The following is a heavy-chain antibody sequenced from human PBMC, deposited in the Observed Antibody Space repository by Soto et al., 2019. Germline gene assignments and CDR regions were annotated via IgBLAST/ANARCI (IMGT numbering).Heavy chain of an antibody. V-gene: IGHV3-48*01. CDR2: ISSSSSTI. J-gene: IGHJ6*02. CDR3: ARVPAHSSRYGMDV. CDR1: GFTFSSYS. Sequence: PGGSLRLSCAASGFTFSSYSMNWVRQAPGKGLEWVSYISSSSSTIYYADSVKGRFTISRDNAKNSLYLQMNSLRAEDTAVYYCARVPAHSSRYGMDVWGQGTTVTVSS. D-gene: IGHD6-13*01.